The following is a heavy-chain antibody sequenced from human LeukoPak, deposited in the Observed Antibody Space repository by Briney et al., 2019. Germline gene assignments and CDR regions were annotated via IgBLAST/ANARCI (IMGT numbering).Heavy chain of an antibody. CDR2: ISYDGSNK. J-gene: IGHJ4*02. Sequence: PGGSLRLSCAASGFTFSSYAMHWVRQAPGKGLEWVAVISYDGSNKYYADSVKGRFTISRDNSKNTLYLQMNSLRAEDTAVYYCARDSSGIAVAGTLDYWGQGTLVTVSS. V-gene: IGHV3-30*04. D-gene: IGHD6-19*01. CDR1: GFTFSSYA. CDR3: ARDSSGIAVAGTLDY.